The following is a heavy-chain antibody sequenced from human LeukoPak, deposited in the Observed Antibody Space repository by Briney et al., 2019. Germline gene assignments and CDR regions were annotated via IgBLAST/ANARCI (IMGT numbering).Heavy chain of an antibody. Sequence: SVKVSCKASGGTFSSYAISWVRQAPGQGLEWLGGIIPIFGIANYAQKFQGRVTITADESTSTAYMELSSLRSEDTAVYYCARVGCSSTATCAFDIWGQGTMVTVSS. CDR2: IIPIFGIA. D-gene: IGHD2-2*01. CDR1: GGTFSSYA. CDR3: ARVGCSSTATCAFDI. V-gene: IGHV1-69*13. J-gene: IGHJ3*02.